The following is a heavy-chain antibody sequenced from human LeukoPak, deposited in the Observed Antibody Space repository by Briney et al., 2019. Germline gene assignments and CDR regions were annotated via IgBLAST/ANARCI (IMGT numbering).Heavy chain of an antibody. J-gene: IGHJ4*02. D-gene: IGHD3-16*01. Sequence: GGSLRLSCAASGFTFSSYAMSWVRQAPGKGLEWVSAISGSGGSTYYADPGKGRFTSSRDNSRDTLYLQMNSLRAEDTAVYYCAKGYYDYVWGSYYFDYWGQGTLVTVSS. V-gene: IGHV3-23*01. CDR1: GFTFSSYA. CDR2: ISGSGGST. CDR3: AKGYYDYVWGSYYFDY.